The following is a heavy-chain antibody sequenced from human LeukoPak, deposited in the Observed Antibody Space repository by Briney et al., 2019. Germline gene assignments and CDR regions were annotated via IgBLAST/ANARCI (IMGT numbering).Heavy chain of an antibody. CDR1: SGSFSGYY. CDR2: INHSGST. D-gene: IGHD4-23*01. V-gene: IGHV4-34*01. Sequence: SETLSLTCAVYSGSFSGYYWSWIRQPPGKGLEWVGEINHSGSTNYNPSLKSRVSISLDTSKNQFSLKLTSVTAADTAVYYCARDRGGNSGDNWGQGALVTVSS. CDR3: ARDRGGNSGDN. J-gene: IGHJ4*02.